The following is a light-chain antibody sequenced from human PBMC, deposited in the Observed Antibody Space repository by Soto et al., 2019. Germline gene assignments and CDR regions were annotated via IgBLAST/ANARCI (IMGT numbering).Light chain of an antibody. V-gene: IGKV1-33*01. CDR1: QDIANY. CDR3: QQYDNLPLT. Sequence: DIQMTQSPSSLSASVGDRVTITCQASQDIANYLNWYQQKAGRAPKFLIYDASNLETGVPSRFSGSGSGTDFTLTISSLQPEDIATSYCQQYDNLPLTFGGGTKVEIK. J-gene: IGKJ4*01. CDR2: DAS.